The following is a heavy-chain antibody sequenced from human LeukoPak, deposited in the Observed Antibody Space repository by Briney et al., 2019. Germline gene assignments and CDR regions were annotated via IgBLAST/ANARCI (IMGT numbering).Heavy chain of an antibody. CDR1: GFTFSSYA. Sequence: GSLRLSCAASGFTFSSYAMSWIRQPPGKGLEWIGEINHSGSTNYNPSLKSRVTISVDTSKNQFSLKLSSVTAADTAVYYCAVTYYYDSSGYLSSWGQGTLVTVSS. CDR2: INHSGST. D-gene: IGHD3-22*01. CDR3: AVTYYYDSSGYLSS. V-gene: IGHV4-34*08. J-gene: IGHJ5*02.